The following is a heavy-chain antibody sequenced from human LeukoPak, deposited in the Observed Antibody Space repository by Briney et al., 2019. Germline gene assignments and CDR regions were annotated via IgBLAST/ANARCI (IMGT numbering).Heavy chain of an antibody. CDR3: AKDRIEKLGIQLGIAFDI. V-gene: IGHV3-23*01. CDR1: GFTFSSYA. CDR2: ISGSGGST. D-gene: IGHD5-18*01. J-gene: IGHJ3*02. Sequence: TGGSLRLSCAASGFTFSSYAMSWVRQAPGKGLEWVSAISGSGGSTYYADSVKGRFTISRDNSKSTLYLQMNSLRAEDTAVYYCAKDRIEKLGIQLGIAFDIWGQGTMVTVSS.